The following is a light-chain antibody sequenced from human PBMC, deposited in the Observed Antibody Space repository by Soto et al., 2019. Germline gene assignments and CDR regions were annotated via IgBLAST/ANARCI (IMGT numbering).Light chain of an antibody. Sequence: NFMLTQPHSVSESPGKTVAISCTRSSGSIGSNYVQWYQQRPGRSPTTVIYEDNQRPSGVPDRFSGSIDSSSNSPSLSISGLKTEDEADYYCQSYDSSNHVVFGGGTQLTVL. V-gene: IGLV6-57*01. J-gene: IGLJ2*01. CDR3: QSYDSSNHVV. CDR2: EDN. CDR1: SGSIGSNY.